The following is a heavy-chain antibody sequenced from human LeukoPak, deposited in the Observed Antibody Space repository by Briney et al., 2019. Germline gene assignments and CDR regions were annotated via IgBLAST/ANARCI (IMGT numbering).Heavy chain of an antibody. V-gene: IGHV3-9*01. D-gene: IGHD3-10*01. CDR1: GFAFDDYA. J-gene: IGHJ3*02. CDR2: ISWNSGNI. Sequence: GGSLRLSCAASGFAFDDYAMHWVRQAPGKGLEWVSGISWNSGNIGYADSVKGRFTISRDNAKNFLYLQMNSLRAEDTALYYCAKDTGSGGWLIDAFDIWGQGTMVTVSS. CDR3: AKDTGSGGWLIDAFDI.